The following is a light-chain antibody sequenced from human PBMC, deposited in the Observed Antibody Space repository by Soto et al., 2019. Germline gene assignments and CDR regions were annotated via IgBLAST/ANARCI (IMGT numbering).Light chain of an antibody. Sequence: IQMTQSLSSLFASVGDSVTVTCRASQSINIYLNWYQQKPGKAPTLLIYGASSLQSGVPSRFTGGGSRTDFTLTISSLQPEDFATYYFQQSYRSPYTFVQGTKLEIK. V-gene: IGKV1-39*01. CDR2: GAS. J-gene: IGKJ2*01. CDR3: QQSYRSPYT. CDR1: QSINIY.